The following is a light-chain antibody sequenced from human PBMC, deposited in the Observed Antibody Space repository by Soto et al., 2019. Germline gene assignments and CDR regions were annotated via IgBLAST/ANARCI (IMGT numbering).Light chain of an antibody. Sequence: EIVLTQSPATLSLSPGERATLSCRASQSVSRYLAWFQHEPGQPPRLLIYDASNRATGIPARFSGSGSGTDFTLTISSLEPEDFAVYYCQQRSSWPLFTFGPGTKLEIK. V-gene: IGKV3-11*01. CDR3: QQRSSWPLFT. CDR2: DAS. CDR1: QSVSRY. J-gene: IGKJ3*01.